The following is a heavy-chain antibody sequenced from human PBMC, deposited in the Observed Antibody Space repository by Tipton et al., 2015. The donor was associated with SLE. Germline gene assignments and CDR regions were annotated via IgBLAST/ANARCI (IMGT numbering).Heavy chain of an antibody. V-gene: IGHV4-59*11. J-gene: IGHJ4*02. CDR3: VRVPTYRQVIH. Sequence: VKPSETLSLACSVSGGSITSHYWTWIRQSPGKEFEWLAYVSYTGSATYNPSLRSRVSILLDTSENQFSLSLRSVTAADTAVYHCVRVPTYRQVIHWGQGRLVTVSP. CDR1: GGSITSHY. CDR2: VSYTGSA. D-gene: IGHD2-21*01.